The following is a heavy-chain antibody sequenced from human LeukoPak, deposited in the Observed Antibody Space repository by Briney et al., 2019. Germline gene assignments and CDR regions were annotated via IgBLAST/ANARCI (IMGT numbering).Heavy chain of an antibody. D-gene: IGHD6-19*01. Sequence: GGSLRLSCAASGFTFDDYAMHWVRQAPGKGLEWVSGTSWNSGSIGYADSVKGRFTISRDNAKNSLYLQMNSLRAEDTALYYCAKSSQWLAADYWGQGTLVTVSS. V-gene: IGHV3-9*01. CDR1: GFTFDDYA. CDR3: AKSSQWLAADY. J-gene: IGHJ4*02. CDR2: TSWNSGSI.